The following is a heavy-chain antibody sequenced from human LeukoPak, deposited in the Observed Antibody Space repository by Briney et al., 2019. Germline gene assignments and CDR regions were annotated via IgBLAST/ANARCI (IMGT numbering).Heavy chain of an antibody. CDR1: GFTFSSYA. J-gene: IGHJ4*02. CDR2: INESGST. D-gene: IGHD5-24*01. CDR3: AREREMATAH. Sequence: PGGSLRLSCAASGFTFSSYAMSWIRQPPGKGLEWIGEINESGSTNYNPSLKSRVTISIDTSKNHFSLKLSSVTAADTAVYYCAREREMATAHWGQGTLVTVSS. V-gene: IGHV4-34*01.